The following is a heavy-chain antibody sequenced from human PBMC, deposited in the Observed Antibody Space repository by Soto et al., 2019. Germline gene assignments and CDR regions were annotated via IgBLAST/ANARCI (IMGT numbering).Heavy chain of an antibody. J-gene: IGHJ4*02. V-gene: IGHV3-23*01. CDR3: WKGPTKYIFESYPRYYEY. CDR2: ISATSDYA. CDR1: GFTFSNYA. Sequence: EVQILESGGGLVQPGGSLRLSCAASGFTFSNYAMTWVRQAPGRGLELVSAISATSDYAYYADSVKDRFTISRDNSKNSLSPQMASMRAADTAVHYWWKGPTKYIFESYPRYYEYWGLGTLVTVSS. D-gene: IGHD3-16*02.